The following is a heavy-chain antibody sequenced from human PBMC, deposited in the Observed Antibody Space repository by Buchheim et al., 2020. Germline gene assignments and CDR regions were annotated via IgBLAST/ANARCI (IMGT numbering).Heavy chain of an antibody. Sequence: QLQLQESGPGLVKPSETLSLTCTVSGGSISSGSYYWGWIRQSPGKGLEWIAIIGHTGDTYYNPSLQSRVTISVDTSKNQFSLKLSSVTAADTAVYYCARAGGTTILGAYFDQWGQGT. CDR3: ARAGGTTILGAYFDQ. CDR1: GGSISSGSYY. CDR2: IGHTGDT. J-gene: IGHJ4*02. V-gene: IGHV4-39*01. D-gene: IGHD3-3*01.